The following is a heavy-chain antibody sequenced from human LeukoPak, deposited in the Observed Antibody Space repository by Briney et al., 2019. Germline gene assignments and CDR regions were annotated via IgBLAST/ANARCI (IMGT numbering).Heavy chain of an antibody. CDR2: INHSGST. Sequence: SETLSLTCAVYGGSFSGYYWSWIRQPPGKGPEWIGEINHSGSTNYNPSLKSRVTISVDTSKNQFSLKLSSVTAADTAVYYCARGLYGGKHPYYFDYWGQGTLVTVSS. V-gene: IGHV4-34*01. J-gene: IGHJ4*02. CDR3: ARGLYGGKHPYYFDY. CDR1: GGSFSGYY. D-gene: IGHD4-23*01.